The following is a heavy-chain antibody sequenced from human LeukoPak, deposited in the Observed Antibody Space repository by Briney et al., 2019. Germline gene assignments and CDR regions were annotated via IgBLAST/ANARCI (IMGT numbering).Heavy chain of an antibody. D-gene: IGHD6-13*01. CDR3: AKVAYSSSWYYLDY. V-gene: IGHV3-23*01. CDR2: ISGSGGDT. J-gene: IGHJ4*02. Sequence: GRSLRLSCAASGFTFSSYAMSWVRQAPGKGLEWVSGISGSGGDTYYGDSVKGRFTISRDNSKNTLYLQMNSLRAEDTAVFYCAKVAYSSSWYYLDYWGQGTLVTVSS. CDR1: GFTFSSYA.